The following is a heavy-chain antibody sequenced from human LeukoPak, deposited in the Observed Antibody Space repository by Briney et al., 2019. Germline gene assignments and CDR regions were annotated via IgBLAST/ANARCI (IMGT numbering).Heavy chain of an antibody. D-gene: IGHD5/OR15-5a*01. J-gene: IGHJ6*02. Sequence: GGSLRLSCPASGFTFSDYNMSWVRQAPGKGLEWVSSISSSSDYIYYADSVKGRFTISRDNARNSLYLQMNSLRAEDTAVYYCARSRSVSNYKGMDVWGQGTTVTVSS. CDR1: GFTFSDYN. V-gene: IGHV3-21*01. CDR3: ARSRSVSNYKGMDV. CDR2: ISSSSDYI.